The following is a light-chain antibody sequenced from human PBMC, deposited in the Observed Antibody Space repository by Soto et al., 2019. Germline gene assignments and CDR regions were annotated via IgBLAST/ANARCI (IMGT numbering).Light chain of an antibody. V-gene: IGKV1-6*02. CDR3: LQDYNFPLT. Sequence: KITQSPSTRSASVAKSNNITCGASQDIANYFAWYQQKPGKAPKLLIYAASSLQSGVPSRFSGSGSGTDFTLTISSLQPEDFATYYCLQDYNFPLTLGQGTKVDI. CDR2: AAS. CDR1: QDIANY. J-gene: IGKJ1*01.